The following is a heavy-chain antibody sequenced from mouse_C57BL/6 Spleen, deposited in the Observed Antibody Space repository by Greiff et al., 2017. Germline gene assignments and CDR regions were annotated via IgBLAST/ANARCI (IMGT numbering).Heavy chain of an antibody. CDR1: GYTFTSYW. CDR2: IDPSDSYT. Sequence: QVQLQQPGAELVRPGTSVKLSCKASGYTFTSYWMHWVKQRPGQGLEWIGVIDPSDSYTNYNQKFKGKATLTVDTSSSTAYMQLSSLTSEDSAVYYCARSTVYSSMDYWGQGTSVTVSS. D-gene: IGHD2-1*01. V-gene: IGHV1-59*01. CDR3: ARSTVYSSMDY. J-gene: IGHJ4*01.